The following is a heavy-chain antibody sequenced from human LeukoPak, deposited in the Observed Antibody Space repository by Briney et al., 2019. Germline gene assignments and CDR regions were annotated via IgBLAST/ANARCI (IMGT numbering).Heavy chain of an antibody. V-gene: IGHV4-39*06. Sequence: SETLSLTCTVSGGSISGSRTWGWVRQPPGKGLEWIGNVHDDARTASNPSLKSRVTISLDTYTNQFALKVNSVTAADTAVYYCARDSLYYYDSSVYFDYWGQGTLVTVSS. D-gene: IGHD3-22*01. J-gene: IGHJ4*02. CDR2: VHDDART. CDR1: GGSISGSRT. CDR3: ARDSLYYYDSSVYFDY.